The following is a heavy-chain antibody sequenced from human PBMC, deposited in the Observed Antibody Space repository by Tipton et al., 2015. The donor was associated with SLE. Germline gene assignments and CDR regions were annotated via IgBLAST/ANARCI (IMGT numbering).Heavy chain of an antibody. Sequence: SLRLSCATSGFIFSAYAMHWLRQAPGKGLEWVALISYDGSNKYSADSVKGRFTISKDDSKNTLYLQMDTLRVDDTAVYYCVRDPSGVGGHFDYWGQGTLVTVSS. D-gene: IGHD1-26*01. J-gene: IGHJ4*02. V-gene: IGHV3-30*04. CDR1: GFIFSAYA. CDR3: VRDPSGVGGHFDY. CDR2: ISYDGSNK.